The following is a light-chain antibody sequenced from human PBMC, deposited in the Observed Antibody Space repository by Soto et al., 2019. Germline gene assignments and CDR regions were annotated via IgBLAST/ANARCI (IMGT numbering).Light chain of an antibody. CDR3: RSYKTSSTRYV. V-gene: IGLV2-14*01. J-gene: IGLJ1*01. CDR1: SSDVGGYNS. CDR2: DVS. Sequence: QSVLTQPASVSGSPGQSITISCTGTSSDVGGYNSVSWYQQLPGKAPKLIIYDVSNRPSGVSNRFSGSKSDNTASLTISGLQAEDEADYYCRSYKTSSTRYVFGTGTKVTVL.